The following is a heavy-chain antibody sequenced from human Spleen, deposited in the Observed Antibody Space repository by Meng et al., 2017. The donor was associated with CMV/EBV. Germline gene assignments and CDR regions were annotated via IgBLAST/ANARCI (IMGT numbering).Heavy chain of an antibody. CDR2: IYPGDSDT. Sequence: GESLKISCEGSGYIFGDYWISWVRQRPGKGLEWMGIIYPGDSDTRYNPSFQGQVTISADKSISTAYLQWSSLKASDTAMYYCARQPGIVGARFDYWGQGTLVTVSS. J-gene: IGHJ4*02. D-gene: IGHD1-26*01. V-gene: IGHV5-51*01. CDR3: ARQPGIVGARFDY. CDR1: GYIFGDYW.